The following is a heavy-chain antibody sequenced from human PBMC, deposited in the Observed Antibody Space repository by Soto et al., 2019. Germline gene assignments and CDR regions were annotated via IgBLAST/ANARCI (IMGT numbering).Heavy chain of an antibody. D-gene: IGHD6-19*01. V-gene: IGHV3-11*01. CDR3: ARRLQWQLRPLDS. CDR2: INTLSSAI. Sequence: PGGSLRLSCAGSGFTFSDYYMTWIRQAPGKRLEWVSYINTLSSAIYYADSVKGRFTISRDNAKNSLYLQMNSLRAEDTAVYYCARRLQWQLRPLDSWGRGXLVTVSS. CDR1: GFTFSDYY. J-gene: IGHJ4*02.